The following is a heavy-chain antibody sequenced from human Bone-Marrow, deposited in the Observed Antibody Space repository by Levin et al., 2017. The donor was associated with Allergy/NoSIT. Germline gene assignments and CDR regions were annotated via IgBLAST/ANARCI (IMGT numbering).Heavy chain of an antibody. Sequence: ASETLSLTCGVSNYSISSGFYWGWIRQPPGKGLEWIGNIDHTGSIYYNPSLKSRVTISVDTSKNQFSLKVTSVTAADTAVYYCARTLGYCNGDSCYFYFDYWGRGILVTVSS. J-gene: IGHJ4*02. V-gene: IGHV4-38-2*01. CDR3: ARTLGYCNGDSCYFYFDY. CDR2: IDHTGSI. CDR1: NYSISSGFY. D-gene: IGHD2-15*01.